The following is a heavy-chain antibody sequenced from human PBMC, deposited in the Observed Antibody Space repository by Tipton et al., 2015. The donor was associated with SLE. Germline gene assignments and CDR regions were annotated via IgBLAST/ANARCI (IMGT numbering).Heavy chain of an antibody. CDR2: INTNAGNP. Sequence: QLVQSGAEVKKPGASVKVSCKASGYTFTGYYMHWVRQAPGQGLEWMGWINTNAGNPTYAQGFTGRFVFSLDTSVSTAYLQISSLKAEDTAVYYCARGEVVAATPLDSWGQGPVVTVSS. CDR3: ARGEVVAATPLDS. CDR1: GYTFTGYY. J-gene: IGHJ4*02. D-gene: IGHD2-15*01. V-gene: IGHV7-4-1*02.